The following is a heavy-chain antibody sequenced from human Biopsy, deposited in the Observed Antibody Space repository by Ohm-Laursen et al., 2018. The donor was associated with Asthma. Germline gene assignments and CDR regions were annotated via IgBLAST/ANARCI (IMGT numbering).Heavy chain of an antibody. CDR2: IYNDGRA. CDR1: GFSVSSSY. V-gene: IGHV3-53*01. CDR3: TRTTTVTTTYAMDV. D-gene: IGHD4-17*01. Sequence: SLRLSCSASGFSVSSSYMSWVRQAPGKGLEWVSVIYNDGRAYYADSVKGRFTVSRDNSKNTLFLQMNSLRAEDTAVYYCTRTTTVTTTYAMDVWGQGTLVTVSS. J-gene: IGHJ1*01.